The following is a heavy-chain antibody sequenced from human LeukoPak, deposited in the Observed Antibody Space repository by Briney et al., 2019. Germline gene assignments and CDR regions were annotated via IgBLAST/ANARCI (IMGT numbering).Heavy chain of an antibody. CDR2: ISAYNGNT. V-gene: IGHV1-18*01. D-gene: IGHD3-3*01. CDR1: GGTFSSYT. CDR3: ARGGTIFGVAGRYYYMDV. Sequence: SSVKVSCKASGGTFSSYTISWVRQAPGQGLEWMGWISAYNGNTNYAQKLQGRVTMTTDTSTSTAYMELRSLRSDDTAVYYCARGGTIFGVAGRYYYMDVWGKGTTVTVSS. J-gene: IGHJ6*03.